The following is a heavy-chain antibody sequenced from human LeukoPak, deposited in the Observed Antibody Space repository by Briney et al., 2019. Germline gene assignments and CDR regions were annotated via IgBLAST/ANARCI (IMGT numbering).Heavy chain of an antibody. CDR2: IIPILGIA. CDR1: GGTVSSYA. Sequence: GASVKVSCKASGGTVSSYAISWVRQAPGQGLEWMGRIIPILGIANYAQKFQGRVTITADKSTSTAYMELSSLRSEDTAVYYCARVEDSSKIDYWGQGTLVTVSS. V-gene: IGHV1-69*04. CDR3: ARVEDSSKIDY. D-gene: IGHD3-22*01. J-gene: IGHJ4*02.